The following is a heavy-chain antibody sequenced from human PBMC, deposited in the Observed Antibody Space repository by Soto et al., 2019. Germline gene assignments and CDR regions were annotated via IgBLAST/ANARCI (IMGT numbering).Heavy chain of an antibody. Sequence: PSQTLSLTCAISGDSVSGNSAAWNWVRQSPSRGLEWLGRTYYRSKWYNDYAVSVKSRITINPDTSKNQFSLQLNSVTPEDTAVYYCARGRRLGIGGFTYYYMDVWGKGTTVTVSS. CDR1: GDSVSGNSAA. D-gene: IGHD2-15*01. CDR2: TYYRSKWYN. V-gene: IGHV6-1*01. J-gene: IGHJ6*03. CDR3: ARGRRLGIGGFTYYYMDV.